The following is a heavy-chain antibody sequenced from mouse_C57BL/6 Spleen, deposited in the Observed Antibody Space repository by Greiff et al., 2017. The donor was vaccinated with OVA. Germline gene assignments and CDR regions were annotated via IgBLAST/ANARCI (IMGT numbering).Heavy chain of an antibody. CDR3: ARHEDGIYDGKYWGGMDY. CDR1: GYTFTEYT. CDR2: FYPGSGSI. D-gene: IGHD2-1*01. V-gene: IGHV1-62-2*01. Sequence: QVQLQQSGAELVKPGASVKLSCKASGYTFTEYTIHWVKQRSGQGLEWIGWFYPGSGSIKYNEKFKDKATLTADKSSSTVYMELSRLTSEDSAVYVCARHEDGIYDGKYWGGMDYWGQGTSVTVSS. J-gene: IGHJ4*01.